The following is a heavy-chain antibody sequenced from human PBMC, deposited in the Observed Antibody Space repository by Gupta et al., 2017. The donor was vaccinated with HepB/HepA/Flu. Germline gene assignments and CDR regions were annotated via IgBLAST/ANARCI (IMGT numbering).Heavy chain of an antibody. Sequence: QVQRVESGGGVVQPGRSLRLSCAASGFTFSSYGMHWVRQAPGKGLEWVAVIWYDGSNKYYADSVKGRFTISRDNSKNTLYLQMNSLRAEDTAVYYCARDRSGEGIGDLAYWGQGTLVTVSS. D-gene: IGHD7-27*01. CDR1: GFTFSSYG. V-gene: IGHV3-33*01. J-gene: IGHJ4*02. CDR3: ARDRSGEGIGDLAY. CDR2: IWYDGSNK.